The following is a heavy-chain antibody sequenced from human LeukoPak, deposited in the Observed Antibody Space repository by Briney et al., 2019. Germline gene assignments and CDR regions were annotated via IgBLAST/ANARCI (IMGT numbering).Heavy chain of an antibody. V-gene: IGHV1-69*01. J-gene: IGHJ5*02. Sequence: ASVKVSCKASGGTFSSYGIIWVRQAPGQGLEWMGGIIPVFGSPSYAQKFQGRVTITADESTTTAYMDLSSLRSEDTAVYYCARGHPATARAFNWFDPWGQGTPVTVFS. CDR3: ARGHPATARAFNWFDP. CDR2: IIPVFGSP. CDR1: GGTFSSYG. D-gene: IGHD5-18*01.